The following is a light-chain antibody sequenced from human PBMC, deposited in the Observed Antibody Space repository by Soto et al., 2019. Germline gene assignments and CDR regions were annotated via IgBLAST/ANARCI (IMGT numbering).Light chain of an antibody. J-gene: IGKJ5*01. CDR2: DAS. V-gene: IGKV3-11*01. CDR3: QQRSNWPIT. Sequence: EILLTQSPATLSLSPGERATLSCGASQSVSSYLAWYQQKPGQAPRLLIYDASNRATGIPARLSGSGYGADFTITISSIETEDFAVYYCQQRSNWPITFGQGTRLEIK. CDR1: QSVSSY.